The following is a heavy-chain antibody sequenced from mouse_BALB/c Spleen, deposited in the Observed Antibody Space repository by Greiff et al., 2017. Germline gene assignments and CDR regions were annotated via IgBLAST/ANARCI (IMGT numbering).Heavy chain of an antibody. J-gene: IGHJ4*01. D-gene: IGHD2-4*01. CDR2: IDPANGNT. Sequence: EVMLVESGAELVKPGASVKLSCTASGFNIKDTYMHWVKQRPEQGLEWIGRIDPANGNTKYDPKFQGKATITADTSSNTAYLQLSSLTSEDTAVYYCAPMITTDYAMDYWGQGTSVTVSS. CDR1: GFNIKDTY. V-gene: IGHV14-3*02. CDR3: APMITTDYAMDY.